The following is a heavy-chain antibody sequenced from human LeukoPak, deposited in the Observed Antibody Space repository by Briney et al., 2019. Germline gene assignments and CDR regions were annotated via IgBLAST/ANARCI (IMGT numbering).Heavy chain of an antibody. CDR3: ASGPLGYCSSTSCYV. D-gene: IGHD2-2*01. CDR1: GGTFSSYA. CDR2: IIPILGIA. V-gene: IGHV1-69*04. Sequence: ASVKVSCKASGGTFSSYAISWVRQAPGQGLEWMGRIIPILGIANYAQKFQGRVTITADKSTSTAYMALSSLRSEDTAVYYCASGPLGYCSSTSCYVWGQGTLVTVSS. J-gene: IGHJ4*02.